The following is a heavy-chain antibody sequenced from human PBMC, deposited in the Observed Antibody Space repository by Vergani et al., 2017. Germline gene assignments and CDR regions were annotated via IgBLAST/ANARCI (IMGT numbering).Heavy chain of an antibody. CDR1: GFTLSSHA. CDR2: IWYDGSKE. V-gene: IGHV3-33*01. Sequence: QVQLEESGGGVVQPGRSLRLSCAGSGFTLSSHAMHWVRQAPGKGLEWVAFIWYDGSKEYYADSVKGRFTISRDNSKNTLYLQMNNLRAADTAVYYCARSGYCAHCGCYMTYYYYIDVWGKGTAVTVSS. CDR3: ARSGYCAHCGCYMTYYYYIDV. D-gene: IGHD2-8*01. J-gene: IGHJ6*03.